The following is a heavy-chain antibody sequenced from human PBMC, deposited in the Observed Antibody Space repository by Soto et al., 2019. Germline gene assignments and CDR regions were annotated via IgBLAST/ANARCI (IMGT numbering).Heavy chain of an antibody. V-gene: IGHV3-23*01. CDR1: GFTFSSYA. D-gene: IGHD3-10*01. CDR3: AKESYYGSGSHLKPYYFDY. J-gene: IGHJ4*02. CDR2: ISGSGGST. Sequence: GGSLGLSCAASGFTFSSYAMSWVRQAPGKWLEWVSAISGSGGSTYYADSVKGRFTISRDNSKNTLYLQMNSLRAEDTAVYYCAKESYYGSGSHLKPYYFDYWGQGTLVTVSS.